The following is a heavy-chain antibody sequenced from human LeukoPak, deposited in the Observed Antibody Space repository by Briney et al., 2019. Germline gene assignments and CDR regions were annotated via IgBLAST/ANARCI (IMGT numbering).Heavy chain of an antibody. CDR1: GGSFSGYY. CDR3: ARGPTIAVSPFDY. D-gene: IGHD6-19*01. V-gene: IGHV4-34*01. J-gene: IGHJ4*02. Sequence: SETLSLTCAVYGGSFSGYYWSWIRQPPRKGLEWIGEINHSGSTNYNPSLKSRVTISVDTSKNQFSLKLSSVTAADTAVYYCARGPTIAVSPFDYWGQGTLVTVSS. CDR2: INHSGST.